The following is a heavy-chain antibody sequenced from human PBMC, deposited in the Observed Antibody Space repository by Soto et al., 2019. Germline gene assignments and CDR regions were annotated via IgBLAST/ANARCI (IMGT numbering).Heavy chain of an antibody. CDR2: IYYSGST. V-gene: IGHV4-59*01. Sequence: SETLSLTCTVSGGSISSSYWSWIRQPPGKGLEWIGYIYYSGSTNYNPSLKSRVTISVDTSRKQFSLKLTSVTAADTAVYYCATSKIWFGELSPDYYGMDVWGQGTTVTVSS. D-gene: IGHD3-10*01. J-gene: IGHJ6*02. CDR3: ATSKIWFGELSPDYYGMDV. CDR1: GGSISSSY.